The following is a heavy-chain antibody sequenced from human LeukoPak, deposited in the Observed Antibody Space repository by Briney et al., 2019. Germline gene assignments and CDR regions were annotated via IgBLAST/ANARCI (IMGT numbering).Heavy chain of an antibody. CDR2: INPNSGGT. CDR1: GYTFTGYY. V-gene: IGHV1-2*02. Sequence: ASVKVSCKASGYTFTGYYMHWVRQAPGQGLEWMGWINPNSGGTNYAQKFQGRATMTRDTSISTAYMELSRLRSDDTAVYYCARVSVVPAAYYYYCMDVWGKGTTVTVSS. CDR3: ARVSVVPAAYYYYCMDV. J-gene: IGHJ6*03. D-gene: IGHD2-2*01.